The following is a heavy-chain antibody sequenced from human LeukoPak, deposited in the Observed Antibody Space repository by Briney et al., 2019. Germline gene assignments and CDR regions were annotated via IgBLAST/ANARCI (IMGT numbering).Heavy chain of an antibody. V-gene: IGHV4-39*07. CDR1: GGSISSSSYY. Sequence: SETLSLTCTVSGGSISSSSYYWGWIRQPPGKGLEWIGSIYYSGSTYYNPSLKSRVTISVDTSKNRFSLKLSSVTAADTAVFYCARTLIAATISSPKYYFDSWGQGTLVTVSS. CDR3: ARTLIAATISSPKYYFDS. J-gene: IGHJ4*02. D-gene: IGHD2-15*01. CDR2: IYYSGST.